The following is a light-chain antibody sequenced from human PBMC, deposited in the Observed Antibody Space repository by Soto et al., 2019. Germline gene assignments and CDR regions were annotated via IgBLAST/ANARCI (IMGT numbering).Light chain of an antibody. V-gene: IGLV1-40*01. CDR2: ANT. CDR1: SSNIGAGYG. CDR3: QSYDSSLSLV. J-gene: IGLJ2*01. Sequence: QSVLTQPPSVSGAPGQTVTISCTGGSSNIGAGYGVNWYQQLPGAAPKLLIYANTDRPSGVPDRFSGSRSGSSASLAITGLQAEDEAEYHRQSYDSSLSLVFGGGTKLTVL.